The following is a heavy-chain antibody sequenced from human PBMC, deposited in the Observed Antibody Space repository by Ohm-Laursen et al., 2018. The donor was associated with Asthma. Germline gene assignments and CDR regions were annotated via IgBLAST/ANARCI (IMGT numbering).Heavy chain of an antibody. D-gene: IGHD3-22*01. CDR1: GGSISSGGYY. J-gene: IGHJ2*01. V-gene: IGHV4-31*03. CDR2: IYYSGST. Sequence: SQTLSLTCTVSGGSISSGGYYWSWIRQHPGKGLEWIGYIYYSGSTYYNPSLKSRVTISVDTSKNQFSLKLSSVTAADTAVYYCARDPGHYDSSGYYYPYWYFDLWGRGTLVTVSS. CDR3: ARDPGHYDSSGYYYPYWYFDL.